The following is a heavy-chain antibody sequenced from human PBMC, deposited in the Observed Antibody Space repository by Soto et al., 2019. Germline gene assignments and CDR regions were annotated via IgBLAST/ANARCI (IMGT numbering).Heavy chain of an antibody. CDR1: GYTFTSYY. V-gene: IGHV1-46*03. Sequence: QVQLVQSGAEVKKPGASVKVSCKASGYTFTSYYMHWVRQAPGQGLEWMGIINTSGGSTSYAQKFQGRVTMTRDTSTSTVYMELSSLRSEDTAVYYCARVYFERATTVTDLFFDIWGQGTMVTVSS. D-gene: IGHD4-17*01. CDR3: ARVYFERATTVTDLFFDI. J-gene: IGHJ3*02. CDR2: INTSGGST.